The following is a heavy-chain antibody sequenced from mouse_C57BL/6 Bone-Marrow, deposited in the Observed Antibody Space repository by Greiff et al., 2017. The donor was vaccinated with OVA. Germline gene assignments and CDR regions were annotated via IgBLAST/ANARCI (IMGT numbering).Heavy chain of an antibody. D-gene: IGHD4-1*01. CDR2: ISDGGSYT. Sequence: EVMLVESGGGLVKPGGSLKLSCAASGFTFSSYAMSWVRQTPEKRLEWVATISDGGSYTYYPDNVKGRFTISRDNAKNNLYLQMSHLKSEDTAMYYCAKEGANWDNYWGQGTTLTVSS. CDR3: AKEGANWDNY. CDR1: GFTFSSYA. V-gene: IGHV5-4*01. J-gene: IGHJ2*01.